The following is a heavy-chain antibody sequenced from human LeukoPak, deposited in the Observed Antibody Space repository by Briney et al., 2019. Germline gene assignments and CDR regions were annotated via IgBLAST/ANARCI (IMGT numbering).Heavy chain of an antibody. D-gene: IGHD3-10*01. V-gene: IGHV3-7*01. CDR1: GFGFSNYW. CDR2: IKEDGSVI. CDR3: ATGRWFGEFAGSAFED. Sequence: GGSRRLSCLGSGFGFSNYWMTWLRQAPGGGLEWVANIKEDGSVIYYADSVKGRFTISRDNAKNSVYLQKNSLRVEDTALYYCATGRWFGEFAGSAFEDWGQGTLVTVSS. J-gene: IGHJ4*02.